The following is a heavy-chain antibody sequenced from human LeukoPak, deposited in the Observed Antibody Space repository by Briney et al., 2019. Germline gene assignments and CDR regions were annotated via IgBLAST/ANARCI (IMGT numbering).Heavy chain of an antibody. CDR1: GYTFTSYG. CDR2: ISAYNGNT. V-gene: IGHV1-18*01. D-gene: IGHD1-26*01. Sequence: GASVKVSCKASGYTFTSYGISWVRQAPGQGLEWMGWISAYNGNTNYAQKLQGRVTMTTDTSTSTAYMELRSLRSDDTAVYYCATSLTISGSHEGPVDYWGQGTLVTVSS. CDR3: ATSLTISGSHEGPVDY. J-gene: IGHJ4*02.